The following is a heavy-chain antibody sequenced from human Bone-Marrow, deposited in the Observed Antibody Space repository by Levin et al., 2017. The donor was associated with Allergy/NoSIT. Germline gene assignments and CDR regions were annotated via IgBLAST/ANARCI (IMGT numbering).Heavy chain of an antibody. D-gene: IGHD3-10*01. CDR2: ISAYNGNT. CDR1: GYTFTSYG. V-gene: IGHV1-18*01. J-gene: IGHJ4*02. Sequence: ASVKVSCKASGYTFTSYGISWVRQAPGQGLEWMGWISAYNGNTNYAQKLQGRVTMTTDTSTSTAYMELRSLRSDDTAVYYCARDWKGSGSYYPLGYWGQGTLVTVSS. CDR3: ARDWKGSGSYYPLGY.